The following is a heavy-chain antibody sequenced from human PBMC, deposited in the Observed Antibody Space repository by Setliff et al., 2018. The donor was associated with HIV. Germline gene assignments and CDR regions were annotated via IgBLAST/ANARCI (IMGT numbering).Heavy chain of an antibody. V-gene: IGHV1-2*02. CDR2: INAYSGGT. CDR1: GYTFTAYY. J-gene: IGHJ6*03. CDR3: ARGNGRGYYYYMDV. D-gene: IGHD1-1*01. Sequence: GASVKVSCKASGYTFTAYYMHWVRQVPGQGLEWMGWINAYSGGTNSAQNFQGRVTMTRDTSISTAYLELTRLTSDDTAVYYCARGNGRGYYYYMDVWGKGTTVTVSS.